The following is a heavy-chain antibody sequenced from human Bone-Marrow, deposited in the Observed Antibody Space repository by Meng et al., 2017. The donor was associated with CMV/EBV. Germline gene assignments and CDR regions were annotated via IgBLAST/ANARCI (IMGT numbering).Heavy chain of an antibody. Sequence: GESLKISCAASGFTFSSYAMSWVRQAPGKGLEWVSAISGSGGSTYYADSVKGRFTISRDNSKNTLYLQMNSLRAEDTAVYYCAKDLGYCSSTSCYFGLDYWGQGTLVTFSS. V-gene: IGHV3-23*01. CDR3: AKDLGYCSSTSCYFGLDY. J-gene: IGHJ4*02. D-gene: IGHD2-2*01. CDR2: ISGSGGST. CDR1: GFTFSSYA.